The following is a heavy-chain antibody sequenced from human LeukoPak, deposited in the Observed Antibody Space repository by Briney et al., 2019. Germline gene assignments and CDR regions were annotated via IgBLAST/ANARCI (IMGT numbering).Heavy chain of an antibody. CDR1: GFTFSSYA. D-gene: IGHD2-15*01. CDR2: IRQDGDDK. V-gene: IGHV3-7*01. Sequence: PGRSLRLSCAASGFTFSSYAMHWVRQAPGKGLEWVANIRQDGDDKKYVDSVKGRFTISRDNAKNSLYLQMYNLRAEDTAVYYCARYCSGLCTEYHFDSWGQGTLVTVSS. CDR3: ARYCSGLCTEYHFDS. J-gene: IGHJ4*02.